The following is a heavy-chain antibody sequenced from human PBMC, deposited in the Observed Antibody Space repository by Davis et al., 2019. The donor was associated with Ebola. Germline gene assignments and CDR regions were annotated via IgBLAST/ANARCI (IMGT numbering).Heavy chain of an antibody. CDR2: ISSNGGST. D-gene: IGHD4-17*01. V-gene: IGHV3-64D*08. CDR1: GFTFGDYA. Sequence: GESLKISCTASGFTFGDYAMHWVRQAPGKGLEYVSAISSNGGSTYYADSVKGRFTISRDNSKNTLYLQMSSLRAEDTAVYYCVRAYYGASYWGQGTLVTVSS. CDR3: VRAYYGASY. J-gene: IGHJ4*02.